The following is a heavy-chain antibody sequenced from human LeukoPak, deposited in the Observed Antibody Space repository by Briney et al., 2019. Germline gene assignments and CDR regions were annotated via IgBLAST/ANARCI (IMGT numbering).Heavy chain of an antibody. CDR2: IYNGGRTYYGGRT. Sequence: GGSLRLSCAASGFTVSSNYMSWVRQAPGKGLEWVSVIYNGGRTYYGGRTYYADSVKGRFTISRDNAKNSLYLQMNSLRAEDAALYYCARALRRYKYDYPSPDYWGQGTLVTVSS. V-gene: IGHV3-23*03. D-gene: IGHD3-16*01. J-gene: IGHJ4*02. CDR3: ARALRRYKYDYPSPDY. CDR1: GFTVSSNY.